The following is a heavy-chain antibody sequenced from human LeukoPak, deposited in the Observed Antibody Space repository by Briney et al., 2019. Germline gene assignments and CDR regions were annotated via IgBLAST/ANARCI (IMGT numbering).Heavy chain of an antibody. CDR3: ARMHYYGSGNNANWYFDL. D-gene: IGHD3-10*01. J-gene: IGHJ2*01. CDR1: GGTFSSYA. Sequence: ASVKVSCKASGGTFSSYAISWVRQAPGQGLEWMGGIIPIFGTANYAQKFQGRVTITADESTSTAYMELSSLRSEDTAVYYCARMHYYGSGNNANWYFDLWGRGTLVTVSS. CDR2: IIPIFGTA. V-gene: IGHV1-69*13.